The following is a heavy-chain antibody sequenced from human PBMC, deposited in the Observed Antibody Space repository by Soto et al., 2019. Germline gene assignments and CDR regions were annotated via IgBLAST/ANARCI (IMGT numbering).Heavy chain of an antibody. CDR2: IYYSGST. V-gene: IGHV4-59*01. J-gene: IGHJ4*02. CDR1: GGSISTFY. D-gene: IGHD3-22*01. Sequence: SETLSLTCTVSGGSISTFYWSWIRQPPGKGLEWIAYIYYSGSTNYNPSLKSRVSISVDTSKSQFSLKLSSVTAADTAVYYCARVHRNYYDSSGYHISYYFDYWGQGTLVTVSS. CDR3: ARVHRNYYDSSGYHISYYFDY.